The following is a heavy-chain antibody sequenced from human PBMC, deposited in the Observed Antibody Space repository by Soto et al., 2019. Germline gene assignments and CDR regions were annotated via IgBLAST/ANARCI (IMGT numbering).Heavy chain of an antibody. J-gene: IGHJ4*02. CDR2: IYHSGGT. Sequence: QVQLQESGPGLVKPSGTLSLTCDVSGGSISSGHWYNWVRQSPGKGLEWLAEIYHSGGTNYNPSLKSRVTISLDKSKNQPSLKLRSVTAADTAVYYCARLGVDSSGYFAGFDLWGQGTLLTVSS. CDR1: GGSISSGHW. CDR3: ARLGVDSSGYFAGFDL. V-gene: IGHV4-4*02. D-gene: IGHD3-22*01.